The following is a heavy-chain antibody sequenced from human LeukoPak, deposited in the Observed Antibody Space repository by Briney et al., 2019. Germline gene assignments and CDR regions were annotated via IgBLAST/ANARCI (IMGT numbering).Heavy chain of an antibody. V-gene: IGHV4-31*03. Sequence: SETLSLTCTVSGGSISSGGYYWTWIRQHPGKGLEWIVYMYYSGSHNYNPSLKSRVTMSVDTSKNQFSLILGAVTVADTAVYYCARDRTTVTGREWYFDLWGRGTLVTVSS. CDR2: MYYSGSH. D-gene: IGHD4-17*01. CDR1: GGSISSGGYY. J-gene: IGHJ2*01. CDR3: ARDRTTVTGREWYFDL.